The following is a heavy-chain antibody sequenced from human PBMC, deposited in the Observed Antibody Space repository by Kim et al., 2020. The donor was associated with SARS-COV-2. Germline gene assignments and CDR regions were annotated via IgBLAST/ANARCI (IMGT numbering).Heavy chain of an antibody. CDR2: ITASGSNT. CDR1: GFTFSNYA. CDR3: AKVPGSGYRYAPIDS. J-gene: IGHJ4*02. V-gene: IGHV3-23*01. D-gene: IGHD5-18*01. Sequence: GGSLRLSCAASGFTFSNYALSWVRQVPGAGLQWVSSITASGSNTGYGDSMKGRVSVSRDNSKNTLFLYIDSLRVEDTAIYYCAKVPGSGYRYAPIDSWGQGTLVTVSS.